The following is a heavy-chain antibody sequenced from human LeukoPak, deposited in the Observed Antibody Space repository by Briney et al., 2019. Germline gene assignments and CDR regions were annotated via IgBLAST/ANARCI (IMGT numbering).Heavy chain of an antibody. V-gene: IGHV3-66*01. Sequence: GGSLRLSCAASGFSVSNYYMSWVRQAPGKGLEWVSVIYSGGSTYYADSVKGRFTISRDNSKNTLYLQMNSLRAEDTAVYYCARAQTLDYDFWSGYHHQYFDYWGQGTLVTVSS. CDR3: ARAQTLDYDFWSGYHHQYFDY. J-gene: IGHJ4*02. CDR2: IYSGGST. D-gene: IGHD3-3*01. CDR1: GFSVSNYY.